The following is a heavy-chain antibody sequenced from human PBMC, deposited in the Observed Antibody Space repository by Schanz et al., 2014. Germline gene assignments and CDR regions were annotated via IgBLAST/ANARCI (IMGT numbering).Heavy chain of an antibody. CDR2: MNPTTGNR. CDR3: AIHYGDRPL. CDR1: GYSFTTYD. V-gene: IGHV1-8*01. D-gene: IGHD4-17*01. J-gene: IGHJ4*02. Sequence: QVQLVQSGAEVKKPGASVRVSCKASGYSFTTYDVNWVRQATGQGLEWMGWMNPTTGNRGYAQNFQGRVTMTRDTSLKPAYMEMTDLKFEDAGVYYCAIHYGDRPLWGQGTLIAVSS.